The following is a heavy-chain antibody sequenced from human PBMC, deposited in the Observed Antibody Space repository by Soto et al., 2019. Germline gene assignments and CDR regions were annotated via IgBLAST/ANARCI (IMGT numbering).Heavy chain of an antibody. D-gene: IGHD1-1*01. CDR2: ISTSGSDI. J-gene: IGHJ4*02. CDR1: GFTFSSYE. Sequence: GGYLRLSCEASGFTFSSYEMTWVRQAPGKGLEWVSYISTSGSDIYYADSVKGRFTISRDNAKNSLYLQMNSLRAADTAVYYCSRGSGHIQTVLYYWAQRTL. V-gene: IGHV3-48*03. CDR3: SRGSGHIQTVLYY.